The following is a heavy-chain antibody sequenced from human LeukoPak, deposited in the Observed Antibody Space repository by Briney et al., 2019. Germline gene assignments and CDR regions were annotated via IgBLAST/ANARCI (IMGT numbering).Heavy chain of an antibody. CDR1: GFTFSSYA. CDR2: ISGSGGST. Sequence: VGSLRLSCAASGFTFSSYAMSWVRQAPGKGLEWVSAISGSGGSTYYADSVKGRFTISRDNSKNTLYLQMNSLRAEDTAVYYCAKDLSLEGYYDSSDYFDYWGQGTLVTVSS. D-gene: IGHD3-22*01. CDR3: AKDLSLEGYYDSSDYFDY. V-gene: IGHV3-23*01. J-gene: IGHJ4*02.